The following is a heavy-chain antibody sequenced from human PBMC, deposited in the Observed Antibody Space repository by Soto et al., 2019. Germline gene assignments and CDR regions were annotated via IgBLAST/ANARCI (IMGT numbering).Heavy chain of an antibody. Sequence: PGGSLRLSCVASGFTFTSYAMSWVRQAPGKGLEWVSVIYSGGSTYYADSVKGRFTISRDNSKNTLYLQMNSLRAEDTAVYYCARRSPAHLDWSYWGQGTLVTVSS. CDR1: GFTFTSYA. CDR3: ARRSPAHLDWSY. V-gene: IGHV3-66*01. CDR2: IYSGGST. J-gene: IGHJ4*02. D-gene: IGHD3-9*01.